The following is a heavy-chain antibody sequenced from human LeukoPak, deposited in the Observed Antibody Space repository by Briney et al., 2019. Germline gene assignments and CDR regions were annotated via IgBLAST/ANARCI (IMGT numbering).Heavy chain of an antibody. V-gene: IGHV4-59*01. CDR2: IYDSGST. Sequence: SETLSLTCTVSGGSISRYYWSWIRQPPGKGLEWIGYIYDSGSTNYNPSLKSRVTISVDTSKNQFSLRLNSVTAADTAVYYCTRGGISGSYNWGQGTRVTVSS. CDR1: GGSISRYY. D-gene: IGHD1-26*01. J-gene: IGHJ4*02. CDR3: TRGGISGSYN.